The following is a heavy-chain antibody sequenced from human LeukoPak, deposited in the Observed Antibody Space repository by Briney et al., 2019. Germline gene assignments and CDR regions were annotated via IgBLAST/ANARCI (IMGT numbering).Heavy chain of an antibody. Sequence: GGSLRLSCAASGFSVSRKYMSWVRQTPGKGLEWVSLIYSGDTTYYADSVKGRFTISRDNSKNTLYLQMNSLRAEDTAVYYCATVLSDSRGWYHFDNWGQGTLVTVSS. D-gene: IGHD6-19*01. CDR2: IYSGDTT. CDR1: GFSVSRKY. CDR3: ATVLSDSRGWYHFDN. V-gene: IGHV3-53*01. J-gene: IGHJ4*02.